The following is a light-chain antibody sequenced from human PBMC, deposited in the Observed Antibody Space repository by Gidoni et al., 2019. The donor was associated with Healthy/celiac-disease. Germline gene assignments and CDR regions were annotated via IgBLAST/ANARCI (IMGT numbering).Light chain of an antibody. Sequence: IVMTQSPDSLAVSLGERATINCKSSQSVLYSSNNKNYLAWYQQKPGQPPKLLIYWASTRESGVPDRFSGSGSGTDVTLTISSLQAEDVAVYYCQQYYSTPPAFGGGTKVEIK. CDR2: WAS. CDR1: QSVLYSSNNKNY. CDR3: QQYYSTPPA. V-gene: IGKV4-1*01. J-gene: IGKJ4*01.